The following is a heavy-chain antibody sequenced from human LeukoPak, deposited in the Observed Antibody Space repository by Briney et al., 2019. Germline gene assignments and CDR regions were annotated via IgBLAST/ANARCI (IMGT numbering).Heavy chain of an antibody. CDR1: GFTFNSYT. CDR2: ISSRSSYI. CDR3: ARRVVGATSVDYFDY. D-gene: IGHD1-26*01. V-gene: IGHV3-21*01. Sequence: PGGSQRLSCAASGFTFNSYTMNWVRQAPGKGLEWVSSISSRSSYIYYVDSVKGRFTISRDNSKNTLYLQMNSLRAEDTAVYYCARRVVGATSVDYFDYWGQGTLVTVSS. J-gene: IGHJ4*02.